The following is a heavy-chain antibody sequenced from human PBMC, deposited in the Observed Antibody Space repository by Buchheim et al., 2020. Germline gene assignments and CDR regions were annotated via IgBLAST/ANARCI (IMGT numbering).Heavy chain of an antibody. CDR2: IRGDGDER. CDR1: GFTFSSRW. Sequence: EVQLVESGGGLVQPGGSLRLSCAVSGFTFSSRWMSWVHQAPEKGLERVANIRGDGDERYYVDSVKGRFTISRDNSKNSLYLQMNSLRAEDTAVYYCAIGRGLDVWGQGTT. J-gene: IGHJ6*02. V-gene: IGHV3-7*03. CDR3: AIGRGLDV.